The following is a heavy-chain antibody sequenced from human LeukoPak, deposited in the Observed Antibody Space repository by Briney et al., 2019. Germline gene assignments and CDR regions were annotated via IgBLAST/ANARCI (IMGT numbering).Heavy chain of an antibody. CDR2: IKQDGSEK. J-gene: IGHJ4*02. Sequence: PGGSLRLSGAASGFIFSSYWMSWVRQAPGKGLEWVANIKQDGSEKYYVDSVKGRFTISRDNAKNSLYLQMNSLRAEDTAVYYCARVTASSGFHWGQGTLVTVPP. CDR3: ARVTASSGFH. V-gene: IGHV3-7*04. D-gene: IGHD3-22*01. CDR1: GFIFSSYW.